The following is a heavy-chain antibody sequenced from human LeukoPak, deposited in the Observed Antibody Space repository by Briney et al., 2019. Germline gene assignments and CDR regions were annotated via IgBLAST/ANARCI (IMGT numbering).Heavy chain of an antibody. V-gene: IGHV3-30-3*01. CDR3: ARGGSITLILPDAFDF. CDR1: GFTFNDYA. D-gene: IGHD3-22*01. Sequence: RPGKSLRLSCAASGFTFNDYAMYWVRQAPGKGLEWVTLISYDGYDQSYADSVRGRFTISRDNSKNTLYLQMDSLRTEDTAVYYCARGGSITLILPDAFDFWGQGTMVTVSS. CDR2: ISYDGYDQ. J-gene: IGHJ3*01.